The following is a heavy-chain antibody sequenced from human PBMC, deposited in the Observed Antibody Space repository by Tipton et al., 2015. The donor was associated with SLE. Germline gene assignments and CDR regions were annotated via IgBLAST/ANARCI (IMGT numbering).Heavy chain of an antibody. J-gene: IGHJ4*02. Sequence: GLVKPSETLPLTCTVSGGSISSSSYYWGWIRQPPGKGLEWIGSIYYSGSTYYNPSLKSRVTISVDTSKNQFSLKLSSVTAADTAVYYCARMVQGDYFDYWGQGTLVTVSS. CDR1: GGSISSSSYY. CDR3: ARMVQGDYFDY. D-gene: IGHD3-10*01. CDR2: IYYSGST. V-gene: IGHV4-39*07.